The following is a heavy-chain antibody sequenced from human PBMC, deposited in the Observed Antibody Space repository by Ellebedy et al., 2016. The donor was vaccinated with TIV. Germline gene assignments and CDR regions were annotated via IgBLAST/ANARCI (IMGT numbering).Heavy chain of an antibody. J-gene: IGHJ5*02. V-gene: IGHV4-34*01. Sequence: MPSETLSLTCAVYGRSFSGYYCSWIRQPPGGGLEWIEEVSHGGGTKYNPSLESRVTISVDTSRNQFSLKLTSVTAADTAVYYCAFLGTWGQGPLVTVSS. CDR2: VSHGGGT. CDR1: GRSFSGYY. CDR3: AFLGT. D-gene: IGHD3-10*01.